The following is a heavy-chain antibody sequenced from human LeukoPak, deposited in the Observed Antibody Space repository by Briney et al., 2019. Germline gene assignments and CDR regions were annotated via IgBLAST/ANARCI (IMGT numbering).Heavy chain of an antibody. Sequence: GASVKVSXKASGYTFTGYYMHWVRQAPGQGLEWMGRINPNSGGTNYAQKFQGRVTMTRDTSISTAYMELSRLRSDDTAVYYCARAKGIRGYSYGTNFDYWGQGTLVTVSS. CDR2: INPNSGGT. V-gene: IGHV1-2*06. J-gene: IGHJ4*02. D-gene: IGHD5-18*01. CDR3: ARAKGIRGYSYGTNFDY. CDR1: GYTFTGYY.